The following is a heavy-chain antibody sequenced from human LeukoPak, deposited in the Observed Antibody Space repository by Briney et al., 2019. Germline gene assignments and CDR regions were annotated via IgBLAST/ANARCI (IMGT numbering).Heavy chain of an antibody. Sequence: SETLSLTCTVSGVSISSSSYYWGWIRQPPGKGLEWIGSIYYSGSTYYNPSLKSRVTISVDTSKNQFSLKLSSVTAADTAVYYCARDAVAYALSGAFDIWGQGTTVTVSS. V-gene: IGHV4-39*07. CDR1: GVSISSSSYY. CDR3: ARDAVAYALSGAFDI. CDR2: IYYSGST. J-gene: IGHJ3*02. D-gene: IGHD2-8*02.